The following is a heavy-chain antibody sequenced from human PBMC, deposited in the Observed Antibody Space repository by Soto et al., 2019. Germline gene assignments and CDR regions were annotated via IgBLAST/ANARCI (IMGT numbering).Heavy chain of an antibody. V-gene: IGHV4-59*01. D-gene: IGHD2-15*01. J-gene: IGHJ5*02. CDR2: VYYSGST. CDR3: ARDGRYCSGGSCYRFDP. Sequence: QVQLQESGPGLVKSSETLSLTCTVSGGSISSYYWSWIRQPPGKGLEWIGYVYYSGSTNYNPSLKSRVIISVDTSKNQLSLKLSSVTTADTAVYYCARDGRYCSGGSCYRFDPWGQGTLVTVSS. CDR1: GGSISSYY.